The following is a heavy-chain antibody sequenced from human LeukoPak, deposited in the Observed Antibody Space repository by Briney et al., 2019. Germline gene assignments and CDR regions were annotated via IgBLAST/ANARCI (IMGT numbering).Heavy chain of an antibody. J-gene: IGHJ4*02. CDR2: INAVSGNT. D-gene: IGHD6-19*01. CDR3: ARDEVSGGWYNH. V-gene: IGHV1-18*04. Sequence: GASVKVSCKASGYTFTSRGFSWVRQAPGQGLEWMVWINAVSGNTNYAQKFQGRVTLTTDTSTNTAYMELRSLRSDDTAVYYCARDEVSGGWYNHWGQGTLVTVSS. CDR1: GYTFTSRG.